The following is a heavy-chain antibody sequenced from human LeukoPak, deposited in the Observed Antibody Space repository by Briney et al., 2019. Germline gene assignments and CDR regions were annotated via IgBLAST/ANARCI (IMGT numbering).Heavy chain of an antibody. V-gene: IGHV3-21*01. CDR2: ISSSSSYI. D-gene: IGHD2-15*01. Sequence: GGSLRLSCAASGFTFSSYSMNWVRQAPGKGLEWVSSISSSSSYIYYADSVKGRFTISRDNAKNSLYLQMNSLRAEDTAVYYCASHTGSGRLNWFDPWGQGTLVTVSS. CDR1: GFTFSSYS. CDR3: ASHTGSGRLNWFDP. J-gene: IGHJ5*02.